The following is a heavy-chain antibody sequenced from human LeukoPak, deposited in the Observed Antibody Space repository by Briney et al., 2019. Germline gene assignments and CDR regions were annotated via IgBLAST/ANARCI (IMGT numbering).Heavy chain of an antibody. J-gene: IGHJ4*02. CDR2: INTVASYI. Sequence: GGSLRLSCAASGFTFSSYSFNWVRQAPGKGLEWVSSINTVASYIYYADSVRGRFTISRDNAENSLWLQMNGLRAEDSAVYYCARLRRNSDRSGFYYYYDNWGQGTLVTVSS. D-gene: IGHD3-22*01. V-gene: IGHV3-21*01. CDR3: ARLRRNSDRSGFYYYYDN. CDR1: GFTFSSYS.